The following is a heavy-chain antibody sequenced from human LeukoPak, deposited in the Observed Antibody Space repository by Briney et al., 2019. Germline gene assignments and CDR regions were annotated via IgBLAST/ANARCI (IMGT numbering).Heavy chain of an antibody. J-gene: IGHJ4*02. CDR1: GGTFTSYA. CDR3: ALQAGYCSSTSCPGDY. CDR2: IIPIFGTA. Sequence: GASVKLSCKASGGTFTSYAISWVRQAPGQGLEWMGGIIPIFGTANYAQKFQGRVTITADESTSTAYMELSSLRSEDTAVYYCALQAGYCSSTSCPGDYWGQGTLVTVSS. D-gene: IGHD2-2*01. V-gene: IGHV1-69*13.